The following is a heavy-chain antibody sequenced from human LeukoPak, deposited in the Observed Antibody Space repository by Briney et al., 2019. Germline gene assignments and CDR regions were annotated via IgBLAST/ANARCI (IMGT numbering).Heavy chain of an antibody. CDR1: GFTFSSYG. CDR3: ARDLVVPAATGIGEAWFDP. CDR2: IHKSGAHT. V-gene: IGHV3-23*01. Sequence: GGSLRLSCAASGFTFSSYGMNWVRQAPGKGLEWVSSIHKSGAHTDHADSVKGRFTISRDNSKNTLYLQMNNMKVEDTAVYYCARDLVVPAATGIGEAWFDPWGQGTLVTVSS. D-gene: IGHD2-2*01. J-gene: IGHJ5*02.